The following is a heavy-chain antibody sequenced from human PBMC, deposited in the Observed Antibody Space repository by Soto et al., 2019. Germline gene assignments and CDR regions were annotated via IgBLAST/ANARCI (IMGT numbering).Heavy chain of an antibody. Sequence: EVRLVESGGGLAQPGGSLRLSCAASGFTFSSYAMNWVRQSPGKGLEWVSYISMSGTTMFYADSVKGRFTISRDNAKKSLFLQKNSLRDEDTAIYYCARDAIGGATNWFDPWGQGTLVTVSS. CDR1: GFTFSSYA. V-gene: IGHV3-48*02. J-gene: IGHJ5*02. CDR3: ARDAIGGATNWFDP. CDR2: ISMSGTTM.